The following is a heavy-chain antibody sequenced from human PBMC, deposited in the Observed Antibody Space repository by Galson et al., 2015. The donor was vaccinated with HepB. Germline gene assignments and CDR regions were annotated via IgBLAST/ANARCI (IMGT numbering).Heavy chain of an antibody. V-gene: IGHV1-69*04. CDR3: ARSPVPPGGTFDY. Sequence: SVKVSCKASGGTFSSYAISWVRQAPGQGLEWMGRIIPILGIANYAQKFQGRVTITADKSTSTAYMELSSLRSEDTAVYYCARSPVPPGGTFDYWGQGTLVTVSS. J-gene: IGHJ4*02. CDR2: IIPILGIA. CDR1: GGTFSSYA. D-gene: IGHD1-1*01.